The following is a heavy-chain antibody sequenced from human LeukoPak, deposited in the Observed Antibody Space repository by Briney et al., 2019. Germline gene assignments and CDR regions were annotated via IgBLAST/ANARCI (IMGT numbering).Heavy chain of an antibody. CDR3: AKEAGDYHFDY. CDR1: GFTFSSYG. V-gene: IGHV3-30*18. Sequence: GGSLRLSCAASGFTFSSYGMHWVRQAPGKGLEGVAVISYDGSNKYYADSVKGRFTIFRDNSKNTLYLQMNSLRAEDTAVYYCAKEAGDYHFDYWGQGTLVTVSS. D-gene: IGHD4-17*01. J-gene: IGHJ4*02. CDR2: ISYDGSNK.